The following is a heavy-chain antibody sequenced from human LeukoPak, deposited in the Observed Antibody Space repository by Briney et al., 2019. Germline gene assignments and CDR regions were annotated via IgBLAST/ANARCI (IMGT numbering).Heavy chain of an antibody. D-gene: IGHD3-10*02. CDR1: GFTFSRYA. Sequence: GGSLRLSCAASGFTFSRYAMGWVRLAPGKGLEWVSAISGSGGSTYYADSVKGRFTISRDNAKNSLYLQMNSLRAEDTAVYYCAELGITMIGGVWGKGTTVTISS. V-gene: IGHV3-23*01. CDR2: ISGSGGST. CDR3: AELGITMIGGV. J-gene: IGHJ6*04.